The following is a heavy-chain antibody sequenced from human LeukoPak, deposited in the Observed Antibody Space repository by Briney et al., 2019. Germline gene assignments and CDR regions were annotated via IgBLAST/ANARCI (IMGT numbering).Heavy chain of an antibody. CDR2: ISSSSSYI. CDR3: ARGHDYGDYGGY. CDR1: GFPFSSYS. V-gene: IGHV3-21*01. Sequence: GPLRLSCAASGFPFSSYSMNWVRQAPGKGLEWGSSISSSSSYIYYADSGKGRFTISRDNAKNSLYLQMNSLRAEDTAVYYCARGHDYGDYGGYWGQGTLVTVSS. J-gene: IGHJ4*02. D-gene: IGHD4-17*01.